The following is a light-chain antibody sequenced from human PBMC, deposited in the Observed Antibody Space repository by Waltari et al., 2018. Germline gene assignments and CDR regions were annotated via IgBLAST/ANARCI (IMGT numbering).Light chain of an antibody. J-gene: IGKJ4*01. CDR1: QSVSSSY. Sequence: EIVLTQSPGTLSLSPGERANLSCRASQSVSSSYLAWYQQKPGQAPRLLIYGASSRATGIPDRFSGSGSGTDFTLTISRLEPEDFAVYYCQQFEAFGGGTKVEIK. V-gene: IGKV3-20*01. CDR2: GAS. CDR3: QQFEA.